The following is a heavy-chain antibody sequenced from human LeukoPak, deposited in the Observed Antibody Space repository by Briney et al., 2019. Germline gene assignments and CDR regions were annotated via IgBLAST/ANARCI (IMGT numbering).Heavy chain of an antibody. J-gene: IGHJ5*02. CDR3: ARTLNYYGSGSNRLNWFDP. V-gene: IGHV4-30-2*01. Sequence: SQTLSLTCAVSGGSISSGGYSWSWIRQPPGKGLEWIGYIYHSGNTYYNPSLKSRVTISVDRSKNQFSLKLSSVTAADTAVYYCARTLNYYGSGSNRLNWFDPRGQGTLVTVSS. D-gene: IGHD3-10*01. CDR1: GGSISSGGYS. CDR2: IYHSGNT.